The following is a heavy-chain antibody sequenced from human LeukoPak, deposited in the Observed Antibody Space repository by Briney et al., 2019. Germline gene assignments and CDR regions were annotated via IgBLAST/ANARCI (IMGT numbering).Heavy chain of an antibody. V-gene: IGHV3-23*01. D-gene: IGHD3-9*01. CDR1: GFTFSSYA. CDR2: IGASGGST. J-gene: IGHJ4*02. Sequence: KTEGSLRLSCATSGFTFSSYAMSWVRQAPGKGLEWVSGIGASGGSTYYADSVKGRFTISRDNSKNTLYLQMNSLRTEDTAVYYCAKAEGYDILTGLDYWGQGTLVTVSS. CDR3: AKAEGYDILTGLDY.